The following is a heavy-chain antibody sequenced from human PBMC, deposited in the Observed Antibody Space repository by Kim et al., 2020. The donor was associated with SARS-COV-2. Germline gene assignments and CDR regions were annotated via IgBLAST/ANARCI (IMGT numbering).Heavy chain of an antibody. CDR3: ARGFGIVVVIPEY. Sequence: YNCSLRGPVTMSIDTSKSQFSLKLSSVTAADTAVYYCARGFGIVVVIPEYWGQGTLVSVSS. V-gene: IGHV4-4*06. J-gene: IGHJ4*02. D-gene: IGHD3-22*01.